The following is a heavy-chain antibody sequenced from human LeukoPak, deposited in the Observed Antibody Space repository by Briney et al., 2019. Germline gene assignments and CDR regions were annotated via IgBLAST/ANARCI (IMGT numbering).Heavy chain of an antibody. Sequence: SETLSLTCAVYGGSFSGYYWSWIRQPPGKGLEWIGEINHSGSTNYNPSLKSRVTISVDTSKNQFSLKLTSVTAADTAVYYCARSVTMPTDYWGQGTLVTVSS. J-gene: IGHJ4*02. CDR3: ARSVTMPTDY. V-gene: IGHV4-34*01. CDR1: GGSFSGYY. D-gene: IGHD3-10*01. CDR2: INHSGST.